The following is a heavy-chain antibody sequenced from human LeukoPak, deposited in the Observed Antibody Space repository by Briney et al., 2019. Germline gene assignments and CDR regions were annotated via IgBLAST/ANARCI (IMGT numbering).Heavy chain of an antibody. Sequence: SVKVSCKASGGTFSSYAISWVRRAPGQGLEWMGRIIPILGIANYAQKFQGRVTITADKSTSTAYMELSSLRAEDTAVYYCARVLGDYGSGHGMDVWGQGTTVTVSS. CDR3: ARVLGDYGSGHGMDV. D-gene: IGHD4-17*01. V-gene: IGHV1-69*04. J-gene: IGHJ6*02. CDR1: GGTFSSYA. CDR2: IIPILGIA.